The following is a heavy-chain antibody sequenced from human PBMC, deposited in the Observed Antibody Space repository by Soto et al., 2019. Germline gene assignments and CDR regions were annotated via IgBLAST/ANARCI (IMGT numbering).Heavy chain of an antibody. CDR2: IYSGGNT. J-gene: IGHJ3*02. D-gene: IGHD1-1*01. CDR1: GFTVSSNY. V-gene: IGHV3-66*04. Sequence: GGSLRLSCAASGFTVSSNYMSWVRQAPGKGLEWVSIIYSGGNTYHADSVKGRFTISRDNSRNTLYLQMNSLRAEDTAVYYCARHRRGGTGAFDIWGQGTMVTVSS. CDR3: ARHRRGGTGAFDI.